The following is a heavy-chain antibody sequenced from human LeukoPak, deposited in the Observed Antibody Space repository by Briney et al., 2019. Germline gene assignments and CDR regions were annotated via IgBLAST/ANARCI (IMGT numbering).Heavy chain of an antibody. V-gene: IGHV4-34*01. CDR3: ARGLGEVDY. J-gene: IGHJ4*02. CDR2: INHSGST. CDR1: GGSFSGYY. Sequence: SETLSLTCAVYGGSFSGYYWSWIRQPPGKGLEWIGEINHSGSTNYNPSLKSRVTISVDTSKNQFSLNLSSVTAADTAVYYCARGLGEVDYWGQGTLVTVSS.